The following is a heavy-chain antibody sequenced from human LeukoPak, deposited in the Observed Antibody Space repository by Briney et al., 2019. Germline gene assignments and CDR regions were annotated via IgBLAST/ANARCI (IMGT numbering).Heavy chain of an antibody. J-gene: IGHJ2*01. CDR2: INHSGST. V-gene: IGHV4-34*01. CDR3: ARVSSSWYQDWYFDL. Sequence: SETLSLTCAVYGGSFSGYYWSWIRQPPGKGLEWIGEINHSGSTNYNPSLKRRVTMSVETSKNQFALKLSSVTAADTAVYYCARVSSSWYQDWYFDLWGRGTLVTVSS. CDR1: GGSFSGYY. D-gene: IGHD6-13*01.